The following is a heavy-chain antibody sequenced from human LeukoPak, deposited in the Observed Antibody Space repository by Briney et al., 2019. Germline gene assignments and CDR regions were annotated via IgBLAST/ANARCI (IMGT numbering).Heavy chain of an antibody. J-gene: IGHJ5*02. Sequence: SETLSLTCTVSGGSINSFYWSWIRQPPGKGLGWIGYIYYSGRINYNPSLKSRVTISVDTSKNQFSLKLSSVTAADTAVYYCASSGSRAANWFDPWGQGTLVTVSS. CDR1: GGSINSFY. V-gene: IGHV4-59*12. CDR3: ASSGSRAANWFDP. D-gene: IGHD1-26*01. CDR2: IYYSGRI.